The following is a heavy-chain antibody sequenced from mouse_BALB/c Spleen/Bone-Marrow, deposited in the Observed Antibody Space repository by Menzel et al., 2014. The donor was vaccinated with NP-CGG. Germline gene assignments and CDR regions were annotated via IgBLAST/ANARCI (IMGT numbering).Heavy chain of an antibody. Sequence: EVKVEESGGGLVKPGGSLKLSCAASGFGFSSSDMSWVRQTPEKRLEWVAYISSGGGSTYYPDTVKGRSTISRDNAKNTLYLQMSSLKSEDTAMYYCATHYYGRFDYWGQGTTLTVSS. D-gene: IGHD1-2*01. V-gene: IGHV5-12-1*01. CDR1: GFGFSSSD. J-gene: IGHJ2*01. CDR3: ATHYYGRFDY. CDR2: ISSGGGST.